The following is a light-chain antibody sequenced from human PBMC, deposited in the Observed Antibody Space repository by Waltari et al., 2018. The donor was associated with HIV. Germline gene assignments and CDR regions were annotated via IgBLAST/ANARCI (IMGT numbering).Light chain of an antibody. J-gene: IGKJ2*01. CDR1: QSISNW. CDR3: QQYNSFLYT. V-gene: IGKV1-5*03. Sequence: DIQMTQSPSTLSASVGARVIITCRASQSISNWLAWYQQKPGEAQKLLIYKASNLESGVPSRFSGSGSGTEFTLTISSLQPDDFATYYCQQYNSFLYTFGQGTKLEIK. CDR2: KAS.